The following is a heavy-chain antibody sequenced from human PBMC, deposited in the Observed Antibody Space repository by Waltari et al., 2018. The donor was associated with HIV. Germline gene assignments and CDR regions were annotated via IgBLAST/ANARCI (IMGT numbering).Heavy chain of an antibody. CDR1: GGSISSYY. D-gene: IGHD4-17*01. J-gene: IGHJ4*02. Sequence: QVQLQESGPGLVKPSETLSLTCTVSGGSISSYYWSWIRQPPGKGLEWIGYIYYSGSTNYNPSLKSRVTISVDTSKNQFSLKLSSVTAADTAVYYCAIHGDYSFDYWGQGTLVTVSS. V-gene: IGHV4-59*01. CDR2: IYYSGST. CDR3: AIHGDYSFDY.